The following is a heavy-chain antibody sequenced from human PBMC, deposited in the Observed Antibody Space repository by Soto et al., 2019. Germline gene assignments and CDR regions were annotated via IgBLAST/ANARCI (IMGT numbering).Heavy chain of an antibody. Sequence: EVQLVESGGGLVQPGRSLRLSCAASGFTFDDYAMHWVRQAPGKGLEWVSGISWNSGSIGYADSVKGRFTISRDKAKNSLYLKMNSLRAEDTALYYCAKAPYSSSWYVTFDYWGQGTLVTVSS. D-gene: IGHD6-13*01. CDR3: AKAPYSSSWYVTFDY. J-gene: IGHJ4*02. CDR2: ISWNSGSI. V-gene: IGHV3-9*01. CDR1: GFTFDDYA.